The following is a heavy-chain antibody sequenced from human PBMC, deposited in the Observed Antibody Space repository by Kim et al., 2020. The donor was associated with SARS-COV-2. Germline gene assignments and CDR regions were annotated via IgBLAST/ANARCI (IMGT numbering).Heavy chain of an antibody. CDR3: ARLSSWPGEGYFDY. Sequence: SETLSLTCTVSGGSISSSSYYWGWIRQPPGKGLEWIGSIYYSGSTYYNPSLKSRVTISVDTSKNQFSLKLSSVTAADTAVYYCARLSSWPGEGYFDYWGQGTLVTVSS. CDR1: GGSISSSSYY. D-gene: IGHD6-13*01. V-gene: IGHV4-39*01. CDR2: IYYSGST. J-gene: IGHJ4*02.